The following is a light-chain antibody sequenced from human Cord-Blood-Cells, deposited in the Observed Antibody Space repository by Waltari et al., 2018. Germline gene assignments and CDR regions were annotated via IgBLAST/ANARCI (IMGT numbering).Light chain of an antibody. Sequence: SYVLTQPPSVSVAPGKTARITCGGTTLGSKSGHWYQQKPGQAPVLVIYYDSDRPSGIPERFSGSNSGNTATLTISRVEAGDEADYYCQVWDSSSDHWVFGGGTKLTVL. J-gene: IGLJ3*02. CDR1: TLGSKS. CDR2: YDS. V-gene: IGLV3-21*04. CDR3: QVWDSSSDHWV.